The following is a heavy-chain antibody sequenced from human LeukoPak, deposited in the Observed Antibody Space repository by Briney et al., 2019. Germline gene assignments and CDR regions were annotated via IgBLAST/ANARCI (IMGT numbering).Heavy chain of an antibody. CDR1: GGSISGGGYF. Sequence: SETLSLTCTVSGGSISGGGYFWSWIRQNPGKGLEWIGYIYYRGDTYYNPSLKSRVIISVDTSKNQFSLNLTSVTAADTAVYYCARDLARGTVDSWGQGTLVIVSS. CDR3: ARDLARGTVDS. CDR2: IYYRGDT. J-gene: IGHJ4*02. D-gene: IGHD1-1*01. V-gene: IGHV4-31*03.